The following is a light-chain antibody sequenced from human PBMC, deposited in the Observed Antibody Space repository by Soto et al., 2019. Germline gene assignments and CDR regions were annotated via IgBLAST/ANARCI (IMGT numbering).Light chain of an antibody. CDR1: QSLVYRDGNTY. CDR3: MQGTHWPWT. V-gene: IGKV2-30*01. CDR2: KVS. Sequence: DVVMTQSPLSLPVTLGQPASISCRSSQSLVYRDGNTYLNWFQQRPGQSPRRLIYKVSNRDSGVPDRVSGSGSGTDFTLKISRVEAEDVGVYYCMQGTHWPWTFGQGTKVDIK. J-gene: IGKJ1*01.